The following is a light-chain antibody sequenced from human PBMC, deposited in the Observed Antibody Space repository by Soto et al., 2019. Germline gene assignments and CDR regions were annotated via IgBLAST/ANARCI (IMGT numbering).Light chain of an antibody. CDR2: DAS. V-gene: IGKV3-20*01. CDR1: QSIRYNY. J-gene: IGKJ5*01. Sequence: EIVLTQSPGTLSLSPGEGATLSCRASQSIRYNYLAWYQQRPGQAPRLLIYDASSRATGVPDRFSGSGSGTDFTLTICRLEPEDFAVYSCQQYDGSSITFGQGTRLEIK. CDR3: QQYDGSSIT.